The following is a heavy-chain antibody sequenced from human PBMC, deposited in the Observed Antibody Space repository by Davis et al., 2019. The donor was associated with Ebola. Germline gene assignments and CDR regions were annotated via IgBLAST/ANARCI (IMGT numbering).Heavy chain of an antibody. CDR3: ARGYGSLNYFNY. CDR1: GLTVSSNF. D-gene: IGHD4-17*01. V-gene: IGHV3-53*01. J-gene: IGHJ4*02. Sequence: GGSLRLSCAASGLTVSSNFMRWVRQAPGKGLEWVSIIYRDGRTYYADSVKGRFDISRDDYTNTLYLQMNSLRAEDTAVYYCARGYGSLNYFNYWGQGTLVTGSS. CDR2: IYRDGRT.